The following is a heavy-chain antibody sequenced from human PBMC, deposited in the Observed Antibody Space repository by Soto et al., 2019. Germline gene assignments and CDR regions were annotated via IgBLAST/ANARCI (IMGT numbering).Heavy chain of an antibody. CDR1: GWGYSGDL. D-gene: IGHD2-8*01. V-gene: IGHV1-69*01. CDR2: IIPIFGTA. J-gene: IGHJ5*02. Sequence: VNRSRKSAGWGYSGDLVSWLIKAPGQGLEWMGGIIPIFGTANYAQKFQGRVTITADESTSTAYMELSSLRSEDTAVYYCARDNGPSLRGFEPWGQGTLV. CDR3: ARDNGPSLRGFEP.